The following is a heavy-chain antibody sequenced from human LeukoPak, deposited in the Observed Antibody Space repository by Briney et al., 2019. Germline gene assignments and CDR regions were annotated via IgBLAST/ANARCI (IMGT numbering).Heavy chain of an antibody. CDR3: TRDRGAYNLYDY. CDR1: GFTFGDYA. J-gene: IGHJ4*02. Sequence: GGSLRLSCTASGFTFGDYAMSWIRQAPGKGLEWVGFIRSKAYGETADYAASVKGRFTISRDDSKAIAYPQMNSLKTEDTAVYHCTRDRGAYNLYDYWGQGTLVTVSS. V-gene: IGHV3-49*03. CDR2: IRSKAYGETA. D-gene: IGHD1-1*01.